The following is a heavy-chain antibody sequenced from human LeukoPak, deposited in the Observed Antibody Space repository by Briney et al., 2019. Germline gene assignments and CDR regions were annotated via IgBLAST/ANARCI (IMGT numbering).Heavy chain of an antibody. D-gene: IGHD3-22*01. V-gene: IGHV4-61*02. J-gene: IGHJ3*02. Sequence: SETLSLTCTVSGGSISSGRYYWSWIRQPAGKGLEWIGRFYTSGSTNYNPSLKSRVTMSVDTSKNQFSLRLSSVTAADTAVYFCARDDYYDSSGYRNAFDIWGQGTVVTVSS. CDR2: FYTSGST. CDR1: GGSISSGRYY. CDR3: ARDDYYDSSGYRNAFDI.